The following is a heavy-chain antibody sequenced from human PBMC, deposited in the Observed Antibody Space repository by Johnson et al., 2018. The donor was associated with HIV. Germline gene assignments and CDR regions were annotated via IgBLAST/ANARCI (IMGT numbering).Heavy chain of an antibody. Sequence: VQLVESGGGVVQPGRSLRLSCAASGFTFSSYAMHWVRQAPGKGLEWVAVISYDGTNKYYADSVKGRFTISRDNSKNTLYLQMNSLRAEDTAVYYCARGRWEVGPGGAFDIWVQGTMVTVSS. CDR3: ARGRWEVGPGGAFDI. CDR2: ISYDGTNK. J-gene: IGHJ3*02. D-gene: IGHD1-26*01. V-gene: IGHV3-30-3*01. CDR1: GFTFSSYA.